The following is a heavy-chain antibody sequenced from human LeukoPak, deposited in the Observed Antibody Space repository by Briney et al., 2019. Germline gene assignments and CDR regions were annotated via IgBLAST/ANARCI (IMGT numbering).Heavy chain of an antibody. J-gene: IGHJ5*02. CDR2: INPNSGDT. CDR1: GYTFSDYY. D-gene: IGHD3-10*01. V-gene: IGHV1-2*02. Sequence: GASVKVSCKTSGYTFSDYYIHWIRQAPGQGLEWVGWINPNSGDTDYAQKFQGRVTVTRDTSISTAYMELGRLRSEDTAVYYCARDLVRGGRRFDPWGQGTLVTVSS. CDR3: ARDLVRGGRRFDP.